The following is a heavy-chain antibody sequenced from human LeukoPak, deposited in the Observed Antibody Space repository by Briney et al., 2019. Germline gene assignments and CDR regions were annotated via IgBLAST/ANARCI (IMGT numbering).Heavy chain of an antibody. J-gene: IGHJ4*02. CDR1: GFTFRSYD. Sequence: GGSLRLSCAASGFTFRSYDMHWVRQVTGKGLEWVSAVGISGDTYYAGSVKGRFTISRENAKNSLYLQMNSLTAGDAAVYYCVRGGIQVSGIDEIDYWGQGTLVTVSS. D-gene: IGHD6-19*01. V-gene: IGHV3-13*01. CDR3: VRGGIQVSGIDEIDY. CDR2: VGISGDT.